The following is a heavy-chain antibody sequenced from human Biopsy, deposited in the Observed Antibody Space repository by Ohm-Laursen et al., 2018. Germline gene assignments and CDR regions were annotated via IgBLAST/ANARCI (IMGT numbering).Heavy chain of an antibody. CDR2: IYSGGNT. Sequence: GTLSLTCTVSGDSLTSGPENWSWIRQSPGQGLEYIGFIYSGGNTNYNPSLKNRVTMSVDTSKNQFYLKLYSVTAADTAVYYCARGRRSSGWPYFDSWGQGTLVTVSS. CDR1: GDSLTSGPEN. D-gene: IGHD6-19*01. J-gene: IGHJ4*02. CDR3: ARGRRSSGWPYFDS. V-gene: IGHV4-61*01.